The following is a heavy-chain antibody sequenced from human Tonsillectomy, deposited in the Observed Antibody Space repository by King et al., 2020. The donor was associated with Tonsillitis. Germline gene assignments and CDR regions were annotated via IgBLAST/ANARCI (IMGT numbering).Heavy chain of an antibody. V-gene: IGHV3-23*04. CDR3: AKMYRRGWYGAFDI. J-gene: IGHJ3*02. D-gene: IGHD6-19*01. Sequence: VQLVESGGGLVQPGGSLRLSCAASGFTFSSYAMSGVRQAPGKGLEWVSTISGSGGSTYYADSVKGRFTTSRDNSKNTLYLQMNSLRAEETAVYYCAKMYRRGWYGAFDIWGQGTMVTVSS. CDR2: ISGSGGST. CDR1: GFTFSSYA.